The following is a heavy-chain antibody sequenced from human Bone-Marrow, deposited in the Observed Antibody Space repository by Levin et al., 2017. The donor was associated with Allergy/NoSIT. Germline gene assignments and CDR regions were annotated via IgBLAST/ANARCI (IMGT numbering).Heavy chain of an antibody. CDR1: GFTFSSYV. CDR3: AKGRYYGSGSYLNSFDD. J-gene: IGHJ4*01. CDR2: ITGSGDRT. D-gene: IGHD3-10*01. Sequence: GGSLRLSCAASGFTFSSYVLTWVRQAPGKGLEWVSLITGSGDRTYYPDPVKGRFTVSRDNSKNALYLQMNSLRDEDTAVYSWAKGRYYGSGSYLNSFDDWGQGTLVTV. V-gene: IGHV3-23*01.